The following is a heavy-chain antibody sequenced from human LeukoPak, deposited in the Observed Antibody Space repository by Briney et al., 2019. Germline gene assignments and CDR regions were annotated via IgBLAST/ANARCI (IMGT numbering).Heavy chain of an antibody. Sequence: GGSLRLSCAASGFTVSSYAMSWVRQAPGKGLEWVSGIRGSGDSTFYADSVKGRFTISRDNSKNTLFLQMNSLRAEDTAVYYCAKIGEEFDYWGQGTLVTVSS. CDR2: IRGSGDST. CDR1: GFTVSSYA. CDR3: AKIGEEFDY. J-gene: IGHJ4*02. V-gene: IGHV3-23*01.